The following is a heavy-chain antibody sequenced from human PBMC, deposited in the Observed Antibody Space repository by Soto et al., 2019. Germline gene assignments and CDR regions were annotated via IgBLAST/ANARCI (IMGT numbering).Heavy chain of an antibody. CDR2: ISSSGSTI. CDR1: GLTLSDYY. D-gene: IGHD3-22*01. V-gene: IGHV3-11*01. CDR3: ARAYYATDAFDI. Sequence: QVQLVESGGGLVKPGGSLRLSCAVSGLTLSDYYMSWIRQAPGKGLEWVSYISSSGSTIYYADSVKGRFTISRDNAKNSLYLQMNSLRAEDTAVYYCARAYYATDAFDIWGQGTMVTVSS. J-gene: IGHJ3*02.